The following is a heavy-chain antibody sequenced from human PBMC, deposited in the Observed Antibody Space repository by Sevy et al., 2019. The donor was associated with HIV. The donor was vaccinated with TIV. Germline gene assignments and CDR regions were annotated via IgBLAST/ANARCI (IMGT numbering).Heavy chain of an antibody. CDR1: GFTFSSYA. J-gene: IGHJ1*01. CDR3: AKGIAAAGTGYFEH. D-gene: IGHD6-13*01. V-gene: IGHV3-23*01. CDR2: MSGSGGST. Sequence: GGSLRPSCAASGFTFSSYAMSWVRQAPGKGLEWVSAMSGSGGSTYYAHSVKGRLTITTDNSTNTPYLQMNSLRAEDTAVYYCAKGIAAAGTGYFEHWGQGTLVTVSS.